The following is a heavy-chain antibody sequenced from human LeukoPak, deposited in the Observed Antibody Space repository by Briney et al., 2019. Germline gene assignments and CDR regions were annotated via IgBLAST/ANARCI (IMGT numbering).Heavy chain of an antibody. V-gene: IGHV4-4*02. D-gene: IGHD3-22*01. CDR1: GGSISSSNR. Sequence: SGTLSLTCAVSGGSISSSNRWSWVRQPPGKGLEWIGEIYHSGSTNYNPSLKSRVTISVDKSKNQFSLKLSSVTAADTAVYYCARGETYYYDSSGSQLDYWGQGTLVTVSS. J-gene: IGHJ4*02. CDR2: IYHSGST. CDR3: ARGETYYYDSSGSQLDY.